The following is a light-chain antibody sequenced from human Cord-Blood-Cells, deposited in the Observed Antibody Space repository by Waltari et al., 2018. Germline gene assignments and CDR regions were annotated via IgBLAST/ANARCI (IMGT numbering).Light chain of an antibody. Sequence: EIVLTQSPATLSLSHGERATLSCRASQSVISYLAWYQQKPGQAPRLLIYDASNRATGIPARFSGSGSGTDFTLTISSLEPEDFAVYYCQQRSNWPRVTFGPGTKVDSK. J-gene: IGKJ3*01. CDR1: QSVISY. V-gene: IGKV3-11*01. CDR2: DAS. CDR3: QQRSNWPRVT.